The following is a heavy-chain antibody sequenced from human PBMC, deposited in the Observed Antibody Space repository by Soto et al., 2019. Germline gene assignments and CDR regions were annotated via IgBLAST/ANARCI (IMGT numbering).Heavy chain of an antibody. V-gene: IGHV4-31*03. Sequence: PSETLSLTCTVSGGSISSGGYYWSWIRQHPGKGLEWIGYIYYSGSTYYNPSLKSRVTISVDTSKNQFSLKLSSVTAADTAVYYCARGGQQLVKRGPGLFDPWGQGTQVTVSS. D-gene: IGHD6-13*01. CDR1: GGSISSGGYY. CDR3: ARGGQQLVKRGPGLFDP. J-gene: IGHJ5*02. CDR2: IYYSGST.